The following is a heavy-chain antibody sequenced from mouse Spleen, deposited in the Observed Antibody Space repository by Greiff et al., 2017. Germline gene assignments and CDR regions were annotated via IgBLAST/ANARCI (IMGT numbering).Heavy chain of an antibody. D-gene: IGHD4-1*01. CDR2: IDPETGGT. CDR1: GYTFTDYE. V-gene: IGHV1-15*01. CDR3: TRGGPTGTPFDY. J-gene: IGHJ2*01. Sequence: QVHVKQSGAELVRPGASVTLSCKASGYTFTDYEMHWVKQTPVHGLEWIGAIDPETGGTAYNQKFKGKAILTADKSSSTAYMELRSLTSEDSAVYYGTRGGPTGTPFDYWGQGTTLTVSS.